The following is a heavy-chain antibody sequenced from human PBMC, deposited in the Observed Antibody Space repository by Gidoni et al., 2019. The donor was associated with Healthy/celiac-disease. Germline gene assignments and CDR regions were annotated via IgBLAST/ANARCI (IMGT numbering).Heavy chain of an antibody. V-gene: IGHV3-53*01. CDR1: GFTVRSNY. J-gene: IGHJ6*02. D-gene: IGHD3-3*01. CDR2: IYSGGST. Sequence: EVQLVESGGGLIQPGGSLSLSCAASGFTVRSNYTSWVRQAPGKGLEWVSVIYSGGSTYYADSVKGRFTISRDNSKNTLYLQMNSLRAEDTAVYYCARDKQGFWSGYSSYYYYGMDVWGQGTTVTVSS. CDR3: ARDKQGFWSGYSSYYYYGMDV.